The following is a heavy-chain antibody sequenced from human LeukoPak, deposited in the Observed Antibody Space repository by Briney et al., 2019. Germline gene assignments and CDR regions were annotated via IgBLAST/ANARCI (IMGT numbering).Heavy chain of an antibody. Sequence: ASVKVSCKASGYTFTSYGISWVRQAPGQGLEWMGWISAYNGNTNYAQKLQGRVTMTTDTSTSTAYMELRSLRSDDTAVYYCARDPTGGYYDFWSGYNLDAWFDPWGQGTLVTVSS. CDR2: ISAYNGNT. D-gene: IGHD3-3*01. V-gene: IGHV1-18*01. CDR1: GYTFTSYG. CDR3: ARDPTGGYYDFWSGYNLDAWFDP. J-gene: IGHJ5*02.